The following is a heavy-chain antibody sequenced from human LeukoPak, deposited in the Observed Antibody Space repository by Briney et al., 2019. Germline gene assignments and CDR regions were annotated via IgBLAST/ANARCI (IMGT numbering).Heavy chain of an antibody. Sequence: SQTLSLTCTVSGGSISSGDYYWSWIRQPPGKGLEWIGYIYYSGSTYYNPSLKSRVTIPVDTSKNQFSLKLSSVTAADTAVYYCARFTYYYHSSGYLPFDYWGQGTLVTVSS. CDR2: IYYSGST. D-gene: IGHD3-22*01. CDR1: GGSISSGDYY. V-gene: IGHV4-30-4*01. J-gene: IGHJ4*02. CDR3: ARFTYYYHSSGYLPFDY.